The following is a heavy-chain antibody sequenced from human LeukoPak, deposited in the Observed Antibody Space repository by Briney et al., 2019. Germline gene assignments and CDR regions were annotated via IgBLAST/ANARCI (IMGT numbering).Heavy chain of an antibody. CDR3: AKVAGGSCATSCPYDY. J-gene: IGHJ4*02. CDR1: GFTFSSYG. CDR2: IRYDGGNK. V-gene: IGHV3-30*02. Sequence: PGGSLRLSCAASGFTFSSYGMNWVRQAPGKGLEWVAYIRYDGGNKNYADSVKGRFTISRDNSKSTLYVQMNSLRPEDTAVYHCAKVAGGSCATSCPYDYWGQGTLVTVSS. D-gene: IGHD2-2*01.